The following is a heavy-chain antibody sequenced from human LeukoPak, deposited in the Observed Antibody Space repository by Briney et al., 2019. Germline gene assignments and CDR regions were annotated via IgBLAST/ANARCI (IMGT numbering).Heavy chain of an antibody. D-gene: IGHD1-26*01. CDR3: ARVSSGATTVDY. V-gene: IGHV4-4*02. Sequence: PSETPSLTCAVSGGSISSSNWWSWVRQPPGKGLEWIGEIYHSGSTNYNPSLKSRVTISVDKSKNQFSLKLSSVTAADTAVYYCARVSSGATTVDYWGQGTLVTVSS. CDR2: IYHSGST. J-gene: IGHJ4*02. CDR1: GGSISSSNW.